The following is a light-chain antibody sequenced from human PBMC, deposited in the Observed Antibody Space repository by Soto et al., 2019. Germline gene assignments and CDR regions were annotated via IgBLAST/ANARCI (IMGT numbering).Light chain of an antibody. V-gene: IGKV1-17*01. CDR3: QQLFVYTIT. CDR1: QGIRND. Sequence: IQLTKCPTAMCGPVWHIVTIPCRASQGIRNDLGWYQQEPGKAPKLLIYAASTLESGVPSRFSATVSGTEFSLTITSLQPEDFATYYCQQLFVYTITFGQGTLLEIK. CDR2: AAS. J-gene: IGKJ5*01.